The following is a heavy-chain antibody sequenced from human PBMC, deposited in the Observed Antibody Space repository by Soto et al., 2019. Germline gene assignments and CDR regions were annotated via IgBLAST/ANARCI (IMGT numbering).Heavy chain of an antibody. CDR3: GGGDRGGFDL. CDR2: VHSDGTTT. Sequence: EVQLVESGGGLVQPGESLRLSCAASGFTFDYYWMHWVRQAPGKGLVWVSRVHSDGTTTTYADSVKGRFTISRDNARNTVSVQMGSLSAEDTAIYYCGGGDRGGFDLWGHGTVVTVSS. J-gene: IGHJ3*01. CDR1: GFTFDYYW. D-gene: IGHD3-10*01. V-gene: IGHV3-74*01.